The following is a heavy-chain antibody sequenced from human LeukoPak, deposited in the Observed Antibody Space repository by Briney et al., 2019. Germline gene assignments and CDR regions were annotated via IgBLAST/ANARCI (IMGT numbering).Heavy chain of an antibody. CDR2: IYHSGST. CDR3: ARETHDIVVVPAAIDY. D-gene: IGHD2-2*01. J-gene: IGHJ4*02. V-gene: IGHV4-38-2*02. CDR1: GYSISSGYY. Sequence: SETLSLTCTVSGYSISSGYYWGWIRQPPGKGLEWIGSIYHSGSTYYNPSLKSRVTISVDTSKNQFSLKLSSVTAADTAVHYCARETHDIVVVPAAIDYWGQGTLVTVSS.